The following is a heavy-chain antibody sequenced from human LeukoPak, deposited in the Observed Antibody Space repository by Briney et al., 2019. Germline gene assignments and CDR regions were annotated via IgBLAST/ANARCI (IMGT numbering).Heavy chain of an antibody. CDR3: AGGSGWVFDS. CDR2: IRYDGSNK. J-gene: IGHJ4*02. V-gene: IGHV3-33*08. D-gene: IGHD6-19*01. Sequence: GGSLRLSCAASGFTFSSYSMNWVRQAPGKGLEWVAFIRYDGSNKYYADSVKGRFTISRDNAKNSLYLQMNSLRVEDTAVYYCAGGSGWVFDSWGQGTLVTVSS. CDR1: GFTFSSYS.